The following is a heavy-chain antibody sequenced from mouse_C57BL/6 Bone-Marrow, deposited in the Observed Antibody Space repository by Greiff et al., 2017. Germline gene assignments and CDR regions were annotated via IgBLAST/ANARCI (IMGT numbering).Heavy chain of an antibody. Sequence: QVQLKESGPGLVKPSQSLFLTCSITGFPITSGYYWIWIRQSPGKPLEWMGYITHSGETFYNPSLQSPISITRETSKNQFFLQLNSVTTEDTAMYYCAGDGGDYDAFAYWGQGTLVTVSA. CDR3: AGDGGDYDAFAY. V-gene: IGHV12-3*01. CDR1: GFPITSGYY. J-gene: IGHJ3*01. D-gene: IGHD2-4*01. CDR2: ITHSGET.